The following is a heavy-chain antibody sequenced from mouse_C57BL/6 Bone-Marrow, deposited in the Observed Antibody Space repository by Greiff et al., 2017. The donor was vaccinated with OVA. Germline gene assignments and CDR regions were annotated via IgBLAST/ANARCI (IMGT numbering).Heavy chain of an antibody. J-gene: IGHJ4*01. Sequence: VQLQQPGAELVKPGASVKLSCKASGYTFTSYWMQWVKQRPGQGLEWIGEIDPSDGYTNYNQKFKGKATLTVDTYSSTAYMQLSSLTSEDSAVYDCARNYFCRCHGAMDYWGQGTSVTVSA. CDR2: IDPSDGYT. CDR1: GYTFTSYW. CDR3: ARNYFCRCHGAMDY. D-gene: IGHD1-1*01. V-gene: IGHV1-50*01.